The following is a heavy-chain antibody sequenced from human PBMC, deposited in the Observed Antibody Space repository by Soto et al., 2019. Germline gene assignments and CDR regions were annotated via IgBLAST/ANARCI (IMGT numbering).Heavy chain of an antibody. V-gene: IGHV4-59*01. CDR1: GGSISSYY. Sequence: PSEILSLTCTVSGGSISSYYWSWIRQPPGKGLEWIGYIYYSGSTNYNPSLKSRVTISVDTSKNQFSLKLSSVTAADTAVYYCARDRDGSYPAAFDIWGQGTMVTVSS. CDR2: IYYSGST. J-gene: IGHJ3*02. CDR3: ARDRDGSYPAAFDI. D-gene: IGHD1-26*01.